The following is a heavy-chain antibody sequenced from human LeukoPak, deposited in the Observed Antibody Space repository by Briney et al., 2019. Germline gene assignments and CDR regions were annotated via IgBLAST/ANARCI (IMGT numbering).Heavy chain of an antibody. CDR1: GYTFTSCN. V-gene: IGHV1-46*01. D-gene: IGHD6-25*01. J-gene: IGHJ5*02. CDR2: INPSTGST. CDR3: AREPAAGYNWFDP. Sequence: ASVRVSCKASGYTFTSCNMHWVRQAPGQGLEWMRIINPSTGSTTYAQKFQDRVTMTRDTSTSTVYMDLSSLRSEDTAVYYCAREPAAGYNWFDPWGQGTLVTVSS.